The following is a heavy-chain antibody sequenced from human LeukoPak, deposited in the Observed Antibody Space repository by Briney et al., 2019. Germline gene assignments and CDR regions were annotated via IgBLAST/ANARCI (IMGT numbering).Heavy chain of an antibody. CDR3: AKNFWSVSPSY. Sequence: LEEVSALSGSGGSTCYADSVKGRFTISRDNSKNTLYLQMNSLRVDDTAVYYCAKNFWSVSPSYWGQGTLVTVSS. V-gene: IGHV3-23*01. D-gene: IGHD2-8*02. CDR2: LSGSGGST. J-gene: IGHJ4*02.